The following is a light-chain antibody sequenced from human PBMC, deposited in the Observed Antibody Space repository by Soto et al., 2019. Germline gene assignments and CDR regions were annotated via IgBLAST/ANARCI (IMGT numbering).Light chain of an antibody. Sequence: QSVLTQPPSASGTPGQRVTISCSGSSSNIGSNTVNWYQQLPGTAPKLLIYSNNQRPSGVLDRVSGSKSGTSASLAISGLQSEDEADYSCAAWDDSVNGVVFGGGTKLTVL. J-gene: IGLJ2*01. CDR2: SNN. CDR3: AAWDDSVNGVV. CDR1: SSNIGSNT. V-gene: IGLV1-44*01.